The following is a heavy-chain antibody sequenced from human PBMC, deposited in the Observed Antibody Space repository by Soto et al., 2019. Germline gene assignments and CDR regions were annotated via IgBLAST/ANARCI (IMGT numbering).Heavy chain of an antibody. Sequence: SETLSLTCAVYGGSFSGYYWSWIRQPPGKGLEWIGEINHSGSTNYNPSLKSRVSISVDTSKNQFSLKLSSVTAADTAVYYCARGTNDVYATHYYYYYMDVWGKGTTVTVSS. CDR2: INHSGST. V-gene: IGHV4-34*01. J-gene: IGHJ6*03. D-gene: IGHD2-8*01. CDR1: GGSFSGYY. CDR3: ARGTNDVYATHYYYYYMDV.